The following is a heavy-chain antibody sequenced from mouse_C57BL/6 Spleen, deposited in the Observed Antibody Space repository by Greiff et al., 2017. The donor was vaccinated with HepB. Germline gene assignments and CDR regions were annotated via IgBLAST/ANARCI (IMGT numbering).Heavy chain of an antibody. V-gene: IGHV1-39*01. D-gene: IGHD1-1*01. CDR2: INPNYGTT. CDR1: GYSFTDYN. CDR3: AREGYYGSSWAMDY. J-gene: IGHJ4*01. Sequence: VQLQQSGPELVKPGASVKISCKASGYSFTDYNLNWVTQSNGKSLEWIGVINPNYGTTSYNQKFKGKATLTVDQSSSTAYMQLNSLTSEDSAVYYCAREGYYGSSWAMDYWGQGTSVTVSS.